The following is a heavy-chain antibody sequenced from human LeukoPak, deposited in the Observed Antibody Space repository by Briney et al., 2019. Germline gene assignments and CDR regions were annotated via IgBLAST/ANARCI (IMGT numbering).Heavy chain of an antibody. V-gene: IGHV3-23*01. CDR2: ISGGGDTT. D-gene: IGHD3-22*01. Sequence: GGSLRLSCAASGFTFTSSTMNWVRQAPGKGLEWVSAISGGGDTTYYADSVKGRFTISRDNSKNTLYLQMSSLRAEDTAEYHCAKVRYDDSSGYPHYYFDYWGQGTLVTVSS. J-gene: IGHJ4*02. CDR1: GFTFTSST. CDR3: AKVRYDDSSGYPHYYFDY.